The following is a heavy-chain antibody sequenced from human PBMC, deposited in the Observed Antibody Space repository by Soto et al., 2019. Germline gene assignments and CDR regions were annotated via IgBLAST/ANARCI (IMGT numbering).Heavy chain of an antibody. J-gene: IGHJ4*02. V-gene: IGHV4-59*01. D-gene: IGHD2-21*01. Sequence: QVQLQESGPGLLKPSETLSLTCTVSGGSISSYYWSCIRQPPGKGLEWIGYIYYRGSTNYNPSLKGRVTISADTSKHQCSRKLRSVTAEDTAVYYCARRWGGTFDYWGQGTLVTVSS. CDR1: GGSISSYY. CDR2: IYYRGST. CDR3: ARRWGGTFDY.